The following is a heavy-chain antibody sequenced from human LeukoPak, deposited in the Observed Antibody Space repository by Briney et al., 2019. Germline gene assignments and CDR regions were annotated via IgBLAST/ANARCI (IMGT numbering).Heavy chain of an antibody. Sequence: SETLSLTCTVSGGSISGYSWNWIRQPPGKGLEYIGFIYYTGSTNYNPSLKSRVTISVDTSKNQFSLKLSSVTAADTTVYYCARSGAATGSDTFDIWGQGTMITVSS. J-gene: IGHJ3*02. CDR1: GGSISGYS. CDR2: IYYTGST. V-gene: IGHV4-59*08. CDR3: ARSGAATGSDTFDI. D-gene: IGHD6-13*01.